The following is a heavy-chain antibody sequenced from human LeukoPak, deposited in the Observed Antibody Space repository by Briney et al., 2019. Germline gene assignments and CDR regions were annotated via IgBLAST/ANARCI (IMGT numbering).Heavy chain of an antibody. CDR1: GDSVSSNGAA. CDR2: TYYRSKWYN. Sequence: SQTLSLTCAISGDSVSSNGAAWNWIRQSPSRGLEWLVRTYYRSKWYNDFAVSVESRIAINPDESKNQCSLQLPSVTPEDTAVYYCARDKRGDSAFDYWGQGTLVTVSS. J-gene: IGHJ4*02. D-gene: IGHD3-10*01. CDR3: ARDKRGDSAFDY. V-gene: IGHV6-1*01.